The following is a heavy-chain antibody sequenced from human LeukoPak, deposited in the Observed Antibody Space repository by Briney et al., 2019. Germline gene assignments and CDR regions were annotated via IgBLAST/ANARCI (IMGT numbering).Heavy chain of an antibody. V-gene: IGHV4-34*01. D-gene: IGHD3-22*01. CDR3: ARYYYDSSGHYAEYFQY. CDR2: INHSGGT. Sequence: SETLSLTCAVYGGSFSGYYWSWIRQPPGKGLEWIGDINHSGGTNYNPSLKSRVTISIDTSKNHFSLKLSSVTAADTAVYYCARYYYDSSGHYAEYFQYWGQGTLVTVSS. CDR1: GGSFSGYY. J-gene: IGHJ1*01.